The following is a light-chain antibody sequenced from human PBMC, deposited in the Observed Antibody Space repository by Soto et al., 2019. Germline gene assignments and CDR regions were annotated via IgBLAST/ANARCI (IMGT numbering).Light chain of an antibody. V-gene: IGKV1-39*01. CDR1: QSISRS. Sequence: DIRMTQSPSSLSAYVGDRVTISCRASQSISRSLNWYQQKPGKAPSLLIYGAFSLQSGVPSRFSGSGSGTDFTLTISSLQPEDFATYYCQQAYSSWTFGQGTKVEIK. J-gene: IGKJ1*01. CDR3: QQAYSSWT. CDR2: GAF.